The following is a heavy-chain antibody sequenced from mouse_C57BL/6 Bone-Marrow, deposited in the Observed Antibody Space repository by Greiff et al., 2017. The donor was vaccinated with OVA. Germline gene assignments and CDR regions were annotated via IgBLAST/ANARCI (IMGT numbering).Heavy chain of an antibody. CDR3: ARGRATVVATPFAD. V-gene: IGHV5-9*01. D-gene: IGHD1-1*01. J-gene: IGHJ3*01. CDR1: GFTFSSYT. Sequence: EVQRVESGGGLVKPGGSLKLSCAASGFTFSSYTMSWVRQTPEQRLEWVATISGGGGNTYYPDSVKGRFTFSRDTATNTLYLQMSSLRSEETALDYCARGRATVVATPFADWGQGTLVTVSA. CDR2: ISGGGGNT.